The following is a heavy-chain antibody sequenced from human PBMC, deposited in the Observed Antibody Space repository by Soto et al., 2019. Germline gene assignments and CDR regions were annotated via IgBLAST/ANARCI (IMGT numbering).Heavy chain of an antibody. J-gene: IGHJ3*02. CDR1: GYSFTSYW. D-gene: IGHD5-12*01. CDR3: PRSKMATMHDAFHI. V-gene: IGHV5-51*01. Sequence: ESLKISCKGSGYSFTSYWIGWVRQMPGKGLEWMGIIYPGDSDTRYSPSFQGQVTISADKSISTAYLQWSSLKASHTPMYYCPRSKMATMHDAFHIWGQGTMVTVS. CDR2: IYPGDSDT.